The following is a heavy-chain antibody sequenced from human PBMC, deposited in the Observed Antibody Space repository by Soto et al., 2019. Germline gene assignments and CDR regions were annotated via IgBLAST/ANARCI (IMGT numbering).Heavy chain of an antibody. CDR2: IYYSGST. CDR3: ARLQGQNYYYYGMDV. V-gene: IGHV4-59*01. Sequence: QVQLQESGPGLVKPSETLSLTCTVSGGSISSYYWSWIRQPPGKGLEWIGYIYYSGSTNYNPSLKSRVTISVDTSKNQFSLKLSSVTAADTAVYYCARLQGQNYYYYGMDVWGQGTTVTVSS. J-gene: IGHJ6*02. CDR1: GGSISSYY.